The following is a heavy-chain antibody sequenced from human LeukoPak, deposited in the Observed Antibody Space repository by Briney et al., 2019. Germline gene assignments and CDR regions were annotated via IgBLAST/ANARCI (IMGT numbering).Heavy chain of an antibody. CDR2: IYYSGSA. CDR1: GGSISSGDYY. J-gene: IGHJ4*02. V-gene: IGHV4-30-4*01. CDR3: ARYSSSCFDY. D-gene: IGHD6-13*01. Sequence: SETLSLTCTVSGGSISSGDYYWSWIRQPPGKGLEWIGYIYYSGSAYYNPSLKSRVTISVDTSKNQFSLKLSSVTAADTAVYYCARYSSSCFDYWGQGTLVTVSS.